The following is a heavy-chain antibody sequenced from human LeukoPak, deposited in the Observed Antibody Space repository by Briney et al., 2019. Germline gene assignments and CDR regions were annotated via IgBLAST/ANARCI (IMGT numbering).Heavy chain of an antibody. Sequence: PSETLSLTCTVSGGSVSSYYWSWIRQPPGKGLEWIGYIYTSGNTNSNPSLKSRVTISVDTSQTQFSLNLSSVTAADTAVYYCARHGIMYDPLNWFHPWGQGTLVTVSS. J-gene: IGHJ5*02. CDR2: IYTSGNT. CDR3: ARHGIMYDPLNWFHP. V-gene: IGHV4-4*09. D-gene: IGHD3-16*01. CDR1: GGSVSSYY.